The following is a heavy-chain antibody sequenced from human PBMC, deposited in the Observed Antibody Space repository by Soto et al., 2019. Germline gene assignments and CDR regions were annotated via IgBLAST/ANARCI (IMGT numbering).Heavy chain of an antibody. D-gene: IGHD6-13*01. J-gene: IGHJ4*02. CDR1: GGSISSYC. CDR2: IYYSGST. CDR3: ARYSSSYYTFDY. V-gene: IGHV4-59*01. Sequence: SVPLSLTCTVSGGSISSYCWIWIRQPPGKGLEWIGYIYYSGSTNYNPSLKSRVTISVDTSKNQFSLKLSSVTAADTAVYYCARYSSSYYTFDYWGQGTLVTVSS.